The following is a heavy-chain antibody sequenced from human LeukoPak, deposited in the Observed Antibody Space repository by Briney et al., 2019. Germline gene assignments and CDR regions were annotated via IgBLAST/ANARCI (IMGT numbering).Heavy chain of an antibody. J-gene: IGHJ3*02. Sequence: SGTLSLTCAVSGGSISSSNWWSWVRPPPGKGLEWIGEIYHSGSTNYNPSLKSRVTISVDKSKNQFSLKLSSVTAADTAVYYCARAHGSSGYYYVTGYAFDIWGQGTMVTVSS. D-gene: IGHD3-22*01. CDR1: GGSISSSNW. V-gene: IGHV4-4*02. CDR2: IYHSGST. CDR3: ARAHGSSGYYYVTGYAFDI.